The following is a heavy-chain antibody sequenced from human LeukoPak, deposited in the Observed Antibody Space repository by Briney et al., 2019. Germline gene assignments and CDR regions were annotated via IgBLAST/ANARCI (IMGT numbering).Heavy chain of an antibody. V-gene: IGHV3-72*01. J-gene: IGHJ4*02. Sequence: PGGSLRPSCAASGFTVSSNYMSWVRQAPGKGLKWVGRTRNKANSYTTEYAASVKGRFTFARDDSNNSLYLQMKSLKTEDTAVYYCVAMIRGVGYWGQGTLVTVSS. CDR1: GFTVSSNY. CDR3: VAMIRGVGY. D-gene: IGHD3-10*01. CDR2: TRNKANSYTT.